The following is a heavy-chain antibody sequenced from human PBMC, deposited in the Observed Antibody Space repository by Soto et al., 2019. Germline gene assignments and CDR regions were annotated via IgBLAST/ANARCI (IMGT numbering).Heavy chain of an antibody. D-gene: IGHD1-26*01. J-gene: IGHJ4*02. CDR3: ARGVVGGTTD. Sequence: GGSLRLSCAASGFTFRSYSMNCVRQSPGKVLEWVSYISSSSSTTYYADSVKGRFTISRDNAKNSLYLQMNSLKDEDTALYCCARGVVGGTTDWGQGTLVTVSS. V-gene: IGHV3-48*02. CDR1: GFTFRSYS. CDR2: ISSSSSTT.